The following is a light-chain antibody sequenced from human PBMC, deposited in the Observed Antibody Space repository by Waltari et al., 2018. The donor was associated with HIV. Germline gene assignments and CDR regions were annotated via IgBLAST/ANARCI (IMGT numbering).Light chain of an antibody. CDR1: NSYNY. Sequence: QSALTQPAYVSGSPGQSITLSCTGTNSYNYVFWSQHHPGKAPKLLIFEDTKRPSGVSYRFSGYKSGDRASLTISGLQADDEADYYCCSFTRTSGFAFYVFGPGTTVTVL. V-gene: IGLV2-23*02. J-gene: IGLJ1*01. CDR3: CSFTRTSGFAFYV. CDR2: EDT.